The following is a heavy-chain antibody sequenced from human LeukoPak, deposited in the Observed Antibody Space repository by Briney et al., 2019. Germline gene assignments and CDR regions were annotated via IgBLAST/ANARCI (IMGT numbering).Heavy chain of an antibody. V-gene: IGHV3-30*02. Sequence: GWSLRLSCAASGFTFSSYAMSWLRQAPGKGLEGVAFIRYDGSNKYYADSVKGRFTISRDNSKNTLYLQMNSLRAEDTAVYYCAKVVVVAATFHYWGQGTLVTVSS. CDR2: IRYDGSNK. J-gene: IGHJ4*02. CDR3: AKVVVVAATFHY. CDR1: GFTFSSYA. D-gene: IGHD2-15*01.